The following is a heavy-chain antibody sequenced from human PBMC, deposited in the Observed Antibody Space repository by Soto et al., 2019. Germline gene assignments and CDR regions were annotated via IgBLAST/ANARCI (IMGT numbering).Heavy chain of an antibody. D-gene: IGHD2-21*02. J-gene: IGHJ5*02. CDR2: IYYSGST. CDR1: GGSISSGGYY. Sequence: SETLCLTCTVSGGSISSGGYYWSWISKHPGKGLEWIGYIYYSGSTYYNPSLKSRVTISVDTSKNQFSLKLSSVTAADTAVYYCARGTAGVPNWFDPWGQGTLVTVSS. V-gene: IGHV4-31*03. CDR3: ARGTAGVPNWFDP.